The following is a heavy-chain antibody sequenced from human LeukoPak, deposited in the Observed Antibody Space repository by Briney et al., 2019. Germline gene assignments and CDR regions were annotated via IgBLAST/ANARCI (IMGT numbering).Heavy chain of an antibody. CDR1: GFTFDDYG. Sequence: PGGSLRLSCAASGFTFDDYGMSWVRQAPGKGLEWVSGINWNGGSTGYADSVKGRFTISRDNAKNSLYLQMNSLRAEDTALYYCVRDRYSSSWLNWFDPWGQGTLVTVSS. J-gene: IGHJ5*02. CDR2: INWNGGST. V-gene: IGHV3-20*04. CDR3: VRDRYSSSWLNWFDP. D-gene: IGHD6-13*01.